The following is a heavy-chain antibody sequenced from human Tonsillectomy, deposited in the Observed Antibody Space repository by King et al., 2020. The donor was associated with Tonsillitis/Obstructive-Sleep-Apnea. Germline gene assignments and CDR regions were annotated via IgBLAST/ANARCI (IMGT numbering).Heavy chain of an antibody. CDR3: ARETLRGFDP. CDR2: ISSISRTI. J-gene: IGHJ5*02. Sequence: VQLVESGGGLVQPGGSLRLSCAASGFTFSSYSMNWVRQAPGKGLEGVSYISSISRTIYHADPVKGRFTISRDNAKNSLYLQMNSLRDEDTAVYYCARETLRGFDPWGQGTLVTVSS. CDR1: GFTFSSYS. V-gene: IGHV3-48*02. D-gene: IGHD5-12*01.